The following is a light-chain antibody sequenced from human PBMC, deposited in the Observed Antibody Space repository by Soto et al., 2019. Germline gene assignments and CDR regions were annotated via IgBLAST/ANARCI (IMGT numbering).Light chain of an antibody. V-gene: IGLV4-69*01. CDR3: QTWGTGVQV. J-gene: IGLJ3*02. CDR2: VNGDGRH. Sequence: QPVLTQSPSASASLGASVKLTCTLNSGHTTYAIAWHQQQPEKGPRYLMKVNGDGRHNKGDGIPDRFSGSSSGAERYLTISSLLSEDEGDYYCQTWGTGVQVFGGGTKLTV. CDR1: SGHTTYA.